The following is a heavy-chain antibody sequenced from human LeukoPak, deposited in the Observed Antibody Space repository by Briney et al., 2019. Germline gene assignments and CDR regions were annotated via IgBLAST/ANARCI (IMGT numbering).Heavy chain of an antibody. CDR1: GFTVSSNY. V-gene: IGHV3-53*01. Sequence: GGSLRLSCAASGFTVSSNYMSWVRQAPGKGLEWVSVIYSGGSTYYADSVKGRFTISRDNSKNTLYLQMNSLRAEDTAVYYCAREGYYDILTGYHRDVPYYYYGMDVWGQGTTVTVSS. D-gene: IGHD3-9*01. J-gene: IGHJ6*02. CDR2: IYSGGST. CDR3: AREGYYDILTGYHRDVPYYYYGMDV.